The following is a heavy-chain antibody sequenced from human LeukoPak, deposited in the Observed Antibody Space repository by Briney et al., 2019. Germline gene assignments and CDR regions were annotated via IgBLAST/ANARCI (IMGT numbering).Heavy chain of an antibody. V-gene: IGHV4-59*01. D-gene: IGHD6-19*01. CDR1: GGSISSYY. Sequence: SETLSLTCTVSGGSISSYYWSWIRQPPGKGLEWIGYIYYSGSTNYNPSLKSRVTISVDTSKNQFSLKLSSVTAADTAVYYCARDGYSSGWYPGYYCYYGMDVWGQGTTVTVSS. J-gene: IGHJ6*02. CDR3: ARDGYSSGWYPGYYCYYGMDV. CDR2: IYYSGST.